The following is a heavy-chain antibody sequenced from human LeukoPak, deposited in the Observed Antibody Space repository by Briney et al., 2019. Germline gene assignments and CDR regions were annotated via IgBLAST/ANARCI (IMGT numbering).Heavy chain of an antibody. Sequence: ASVKVSCKASGYTFTSYDINWVRQATGQGLEWMGWMNPNSGNTGYAQKFQGRVTITRNTPISTAYMELSSLRSEDTAVYYCARSPTTVVTPPNWFDPWGQGTLVTVSS. CDR2: MNPNSGNT. V-gene: IGHV1-8*03. D-gene: IGHD4-23*01. CDR3: ARSPTTVVTPPNWFDP. J-gene: IGHJ5*02. CDR1: GYTFTSYD.